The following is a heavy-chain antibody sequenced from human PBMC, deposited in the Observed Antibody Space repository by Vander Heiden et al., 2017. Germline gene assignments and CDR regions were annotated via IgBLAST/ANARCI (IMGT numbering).Heavy chain of an antibody. J-gene: IGHJ1*01. Sequence: EVQLVESGGGLVQPGGSLSLSCSASGFRFSDYTMNWVRQTPGKRLEWVAYISTTGSTTYYAGSVEGRFTISRDDDKKSLFLHMNSLSGEDTALYYCTRGPSGNYDSWGQGTRVIVSS. D-gene: IGHD1-26*01. V-gene: IGHV3-48*04. CDR2: ISTTGSTT. CDR1: GFRFSDYT. CDR3: TRGPSGNYDS.